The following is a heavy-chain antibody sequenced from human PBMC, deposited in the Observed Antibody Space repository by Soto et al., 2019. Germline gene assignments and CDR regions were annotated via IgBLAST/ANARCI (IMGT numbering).Heavy chain of an antibody. Sequence: ASVKVSCKASGYTFTSYGISWVRQAPGQGLEWMGWISAYNGNTNYAQKLQGRVTMTTDTSTSTAYMELRSLRSDDTAVYYCARDGVWITMSSGNWFDPWGQGTLVTVSS. CDR3: ARDGVWITMSSGNWFDP. CDR1: GYTFTSYG. J-gene: IGHJ5*02. D-gene: IGHD3-10*02. V-gene: IGHV1-18*01. CDR2: ISAYNGNT.